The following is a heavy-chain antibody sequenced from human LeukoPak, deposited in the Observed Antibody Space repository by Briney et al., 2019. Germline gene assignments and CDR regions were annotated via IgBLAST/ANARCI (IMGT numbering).Heavy chain of an antibody. CDR3: ARTGVVVVPAAVVLGPDDYYMTS. CDR2: IIPIFGTA. Sequence: SVKVSCKASGGTFSSYAISWVRQAPGQGLEWMGGIIPIFGTANYAQKFQGRVTITADESTSTAYMELSSLRSEDTAVYYCARTGVVVVPAAVVLGPDDYYMTSGAKGPRSPSP. V-gene: IGHV1-69*01. J-gene: IGHJ6*03. D-gene: IGHD2-2*01. CDR1: GGTFSSYA.